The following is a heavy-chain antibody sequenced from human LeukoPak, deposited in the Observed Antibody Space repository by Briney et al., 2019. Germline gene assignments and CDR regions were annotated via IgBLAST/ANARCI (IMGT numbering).Heavy chain of an antibody. J-gene: IGHJ5*02. Sequence: GESLKISCKGSGYSFTNYWISWVRQIPGKGLVWMGTIDPSDSYTNYSPSFQGHVTISVDKSISTAYLQWSSLKASDTAIYYCAKAAASLDWLDPWGQGTLVIVSS. CDR1: GYSFTNYW. CDR2: IDPSDSYT. D-gene: IGHD6-13*01. V-gene: IGHV5-10-1*01. CDR3: AKAAASLDWLDP.